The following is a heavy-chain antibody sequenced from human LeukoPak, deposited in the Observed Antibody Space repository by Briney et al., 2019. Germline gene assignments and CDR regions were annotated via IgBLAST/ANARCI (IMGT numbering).Heavy chain of an antibody. CDR1: GFTFSSYG. CDR3: AKDKMATTGDAFDI. CDR2: IWYDGSNK. Sequence: GGSLRLSCAASGFTFSSYGMHWVRQAPGKGLEWVAVIWYDGSNKYYADSVKGRFTISRDNSKNTLYLQMNNLRAEDTAVYYCAKDKMATTGDAFDIWGQGTMVTVSS. J-gene: IGHJ3*02. V-gene: IGHV3-33*06. D-gene: IGHD5-24*01.